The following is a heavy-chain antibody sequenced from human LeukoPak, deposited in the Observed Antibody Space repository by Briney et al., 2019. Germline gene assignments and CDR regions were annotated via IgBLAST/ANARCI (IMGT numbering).Heavy chain of an antibody. J-gene: IGHJ4*02. CDR1: GFTFSSYA. Sequence: GGSLRLSCAASGFTFSSYAMHWVRQAPGKGLEWVAVISYDGSNKYYADSVKGRFTISRDNSKNTLYLQMNSLRAEDTAVYYCARVSRDAPDYWGQGTLVTVSS. CDR2: ISYDGSNK. CDR3: ARVSRDAPDY. D-gene: IGHD5-24*01. V-gene: IGHV3-30*04.